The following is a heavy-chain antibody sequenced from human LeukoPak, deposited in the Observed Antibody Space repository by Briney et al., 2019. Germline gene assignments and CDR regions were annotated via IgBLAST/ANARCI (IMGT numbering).Heavy chain of an antibody. D-gene: IGHD3-22*01. CDR2: IYYSGST. CDR1: GGSISSSSYY. CDR3: ALRKRNSSGFNWFDP. V-gene: IGHV4-39*07. Sequence: PSETLSLTCTVSGGSISSSSYYWGWIRQPPGKGLEWIGSIYYSGSTYYNPSLKSRVTISVDTSKNQFSLKLSSVTAADTAVYYCALRKRNSSGFNWFDPWGQGTLVTVSS. J-gene: IGHJ5*02.